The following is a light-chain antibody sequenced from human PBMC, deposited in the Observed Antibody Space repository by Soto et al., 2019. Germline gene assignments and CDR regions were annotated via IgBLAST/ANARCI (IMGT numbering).Light chain of an antibody. J-gene: IGKJ1*01. Sequence: IVMTQSPATLSVSPGERVTLSCRVSQSVRSNLAWYQQRPGRAPRLLIYGASSRATGIPARFSGSGSGTEFTLTISSLQSEDFAVYYCQHYNNLPPWTFCQGTKVEIK. CDR1: QSVRSN. CDR3: QHYNNLPPWT. CDR2: GAS. V-gene: IGKV3-15*01.